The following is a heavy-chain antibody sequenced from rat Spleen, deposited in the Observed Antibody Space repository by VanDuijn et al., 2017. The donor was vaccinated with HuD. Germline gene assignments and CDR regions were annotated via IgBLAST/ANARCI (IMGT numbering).Heavy chain of an antibody. V-gene: IGHV5-22*01. CDR1: GFTFSDYY. D-gene: IGHD1-9*01. Sequence: EVQLVESGGGLVQPGRSLKLSCAASGFTFSDYYMAWVRQAPKMGLEWVASISYEGSGTYYGDSVKGRFTISRDNAENTVYLQMNSLRSEDTATYYCARRHYGYTDYFDYWGQGVMVTVSS. CDR3: ARRHYGYTDYFDY. CDR2: ISYEGSGT. J-gene: IGHJ2*01.